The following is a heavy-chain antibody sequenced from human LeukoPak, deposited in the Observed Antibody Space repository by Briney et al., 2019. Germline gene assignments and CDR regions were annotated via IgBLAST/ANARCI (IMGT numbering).Heavy chain of an antibody. D-gene: IGHD3-22*01. Sequence: GGSLRLSCAASGFTFNNYAMSWVRQAPGKGLEWVSVISDSGGRTYYADAVNGRFTISRDNSKNTQYLQMNSLSAEDTDLSYCSKRDFDGSLIDYWGQGTLVTVSS. CDR2: ISDSGGRT. CDR1: GFTFNNYA. V-gene: IGHV3-23*01. J-gene: IGHJ4*02. CDR3: SKRDFDGSLIDY.